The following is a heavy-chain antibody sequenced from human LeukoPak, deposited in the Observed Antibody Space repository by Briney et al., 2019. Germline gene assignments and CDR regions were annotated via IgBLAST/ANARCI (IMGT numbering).Heavy chain of an antibody. D-gene: IGHD3-10*01. CDR1: GYTFTSYA. V-gene: IGHV7-4-1*02. CDR2: INTNTGNP. J-gene: IGHJ4*02. CDR3: ASGSSLIPGSGRYY. Sequence: ASVKVSCKASGYTFTSYAMNWVRQAPGQGLEWMGWINTNTGNPTYAQGFTGRFVFSLDTSVSTAYLQISSLKAEDTAVYYCASGSSLIPGSGRYYWGQGTLVTVSS.